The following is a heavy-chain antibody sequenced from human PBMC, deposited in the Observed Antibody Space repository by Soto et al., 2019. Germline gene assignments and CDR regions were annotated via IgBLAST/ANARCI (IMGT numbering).Heavy chain of an antibody. V-gene: IGHV1-18*04. J-gene: IGHJ4*02. CDR1: GYTFTSYG. CDR2: ISGHNGNT. D-gene: IGHD3-22*01. Sequence: QVHLVQSGAEVKKPGASVKVSCKASGYTFTSYGISWVRQAPGQGPEWMGWISGHNGNTNHPQSLQGRVTMTKDTSRNTAYMELRSLRSDDTAVYYCARHRFNYYDNTVYYYFDYWGQGTLVTVSS. CDR3: ARHRFNYYDNTVYYYFDY.